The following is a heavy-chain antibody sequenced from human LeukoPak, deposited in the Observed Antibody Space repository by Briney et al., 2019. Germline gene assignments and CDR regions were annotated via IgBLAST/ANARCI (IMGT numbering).Heavy chain of an antibody. V-gene: IGHV3-30*04. CDR2: VLYDGSNK. CDR1: GFTFTRYT. CDR3: VRDNYGGILDF. D-gene: IGHD2-21*01. Sequence: GGSLRLSCAASGFTFTRYTMHWVRQAPGKGLEWVAVVLYDGSNKYYADSVKGRFTLSRDNSKNTLSLQMNTLRADDTAVYYCVRDNYGGILDFWGQGTLVTVSS. J-gene: IGHJ4*02.